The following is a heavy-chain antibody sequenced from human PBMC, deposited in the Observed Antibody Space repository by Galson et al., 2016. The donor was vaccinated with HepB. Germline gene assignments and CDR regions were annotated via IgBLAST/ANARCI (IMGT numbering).Heavy chain of an antibody. Sequence: SLRLSCATSGFTFNRYTMNWVRQAPGKGLEWVAYISGSSSYIYYADSVKGRFTISRDNAKKSLYLQMNSLRAEDTAVYYCARAPIEVDGMRHYYYGMDVWGQGTTVTVSS. CDR1: GFTFNRYT. CDR2: ISGSSSYI. J-gene: IGHJ6*02. V-gene: IGHV3-21*01. CDR3: ARAPIEVDGMRHYYYGMDV. D-gene: IGHD6-19*01.